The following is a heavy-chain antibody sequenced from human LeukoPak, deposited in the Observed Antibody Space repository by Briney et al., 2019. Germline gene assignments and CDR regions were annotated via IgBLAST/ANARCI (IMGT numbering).Heavy chain of an antibody. CDR2: IYTSGST. J-gene: IGHJ5*02. Sequence: PSETLSLTCTVSGGSISSYYWSWIRQPAGKGLEWFGRIYTSGSTNYNPSLKSRVTMSVDTSKTQFSLKLSSVTAADTAVYYCARDSHDFWSGTKNWFDPWGQGTLVTVSS. V-gene: IGHV4-4*07. D-gene: IGHD3-3*01. CDR3: ARDSHDFWSGTKNWFDP. CDR1: GGSISSYY.